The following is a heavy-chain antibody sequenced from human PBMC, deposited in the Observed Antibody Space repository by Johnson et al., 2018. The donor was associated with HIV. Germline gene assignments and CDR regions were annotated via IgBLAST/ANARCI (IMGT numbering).Heavy chain of an antibody. V-gene: IGHV3-30*04. J-gene: IGHJ3*02. Sequence: QVQLVESGGGVVQPGRSLRLSCAASGFTFSSYGMHWVRQAPAKGLEWAAVISYDGRDKDYADSVKGRFTISRDSSKNTLYLQMNSLRAEDTAVYYCARAVGSGYFWVLSEQPDAFDIWGQGTMVTVSS. D-gene: IGHD3-22*01. CDR2: ISYDGRDK. CDR3: ARAVGSGYFWVLSEQPDAFDI. CDR1: GFTFSSYG.